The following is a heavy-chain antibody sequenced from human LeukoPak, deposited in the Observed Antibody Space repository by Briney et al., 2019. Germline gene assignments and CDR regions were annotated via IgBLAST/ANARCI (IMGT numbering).Heavy chain of an antibody. D-gene: IGHD4-17*01. J-gene: IGHJ4*02. Sequence: SETLSLTCTVSGGSISSYYWSWIRQPAGKGLEWIGRIYTSGSTNYSPSLKSRVTISVDTSKNQFSLKLSSVTAADTAVYYCARAARTTVTKGALPDYWGQGTLVTVSS. V-gene: IGHV4-4*07. CDR2: IYTSGST. CDR3: ARAARTTVTKGALPDY. CDR1: GGSISSYY.